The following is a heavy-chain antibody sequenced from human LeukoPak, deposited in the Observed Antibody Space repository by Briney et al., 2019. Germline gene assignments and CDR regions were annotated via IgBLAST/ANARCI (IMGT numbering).Heavy chain of an antibody. CDR2: IYTSGST. V-gene: IGHV4-4*07. Sequence: SETLSLTCTVSGGSISSYYWSWIRQPAGKGLEWIGRIYTSGSTNYSPSLKSRVTMSVDTSKNQFSLKLSSVTAADTAVYYCARDPIAAAGTEYYYGMDVWGQGTTVTVSS. J-gene: IGHJ6*02. CDR1: GGSISSYY. D-gene: IGHD6-13*01. CDR3: ARDPIAAAGTEYYYGMDV.